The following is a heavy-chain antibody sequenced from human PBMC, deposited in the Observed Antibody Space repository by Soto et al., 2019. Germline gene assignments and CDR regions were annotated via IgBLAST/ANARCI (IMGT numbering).Heavy chain of an antibody. Sequence: VGSLKISCNGAGYSFTSYWIGWVCQMPWKGLEWMGIIYPGDSDTRYSPSFQGQVTISADKSISTACLQWSSLKASDTAMYYCARHGEQWLEYNWFDPWGQGTLVTVSS. D-gene: IGHD6-19*01. CDR3: ARHGEQWLEYNWFDP. CDR1: GYSFTSYW. J-gene: IGHJ5*02. CDR2: IYPGDSDT. V-gene: IGHV5-51*01.